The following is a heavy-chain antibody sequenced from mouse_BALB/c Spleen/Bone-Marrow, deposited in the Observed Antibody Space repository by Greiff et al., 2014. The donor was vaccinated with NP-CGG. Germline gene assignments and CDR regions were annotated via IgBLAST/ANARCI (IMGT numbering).Heavy chain of an antibody. D-gene: IGHD2-1*01. CDR3: TRSLYGNYVMDF. CDR2: IDPETGGT. Sequence: VQLQQSGAELVRPGASVALSCTASGYTFTDYEMHWVKQTPVHGLEWIGAIDPETGGTAYNQKFKGKATLTADKSSSTAYMELRSLTSEDSAVYYCTRSLYGNYVMDFWGQGTSVTVSS. J-gene: IGHJ4*01. V-gene: IGHV1-15*01. CDR1: GYTFTDYE.